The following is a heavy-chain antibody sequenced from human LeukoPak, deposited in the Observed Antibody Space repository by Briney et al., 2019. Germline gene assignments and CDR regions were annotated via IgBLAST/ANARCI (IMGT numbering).Heavy chain of an antibody. Sequence: ASVKLSCTASGYTVTGYYMHWVRQAPGQGLEWMGWINPNSGGTNYAQKFQGSVTMTRDPSISTAYMELSRLRSDDTGVYYCARVKSYYYDASDKDAFDIWGQGTMVTVSS. CDR1: GYTVTGYY. J-gene: IGHJ3*02. CDR2: INPNSGGT. D-gene: IGHD3-22*01. CDR3: ARVKSYYYDASDKDAFDI. V-gene: IGHV1-2*02.